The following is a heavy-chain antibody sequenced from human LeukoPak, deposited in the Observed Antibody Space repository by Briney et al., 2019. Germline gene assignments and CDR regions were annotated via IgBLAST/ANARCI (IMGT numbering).Heavy chain of an antibody. V-gene: IGHV3-74*01. J-gene: IGHJ6*02. CDR3: AKSYCPGYSSGWCYYYYGMDV. D-gene: IGHD6-19*01. CDR2: INSDGSST. Sequence: GGSLRLSCAASGFTFSSYWMHWVRQAPGKGLVWVSRINSDGSSTSYADSVKGRFTISRDNAKNTLYLQMNSLRAEDTAVYYCAKSYCPGYSSGWCYYYYGMDVWGQGTTVTVSS. CDR1: GFTFSSYW.